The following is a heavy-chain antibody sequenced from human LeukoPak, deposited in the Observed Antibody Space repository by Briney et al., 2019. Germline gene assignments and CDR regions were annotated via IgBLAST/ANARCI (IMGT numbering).Heavy chain of an antibody. V-gene: IGHV3-23*01. CDR1: GFTFSSYG. D-gene: IGHD5-18*01. J-gene: IGHJ4*02. Sequence: PGGSLRLSCAASGFTFSSYGMSWVRQAPGKGLEWVSAISGSGGSTYYADSVKGRFTISRDNSKNTLYLQMNSLRAEDTAVYYCARDRYSYGYVAPNFDYWGQGTLVTVSS. CDR2: ISGSGGST. CDR3: ARDRYSYGYVAPNFDY.